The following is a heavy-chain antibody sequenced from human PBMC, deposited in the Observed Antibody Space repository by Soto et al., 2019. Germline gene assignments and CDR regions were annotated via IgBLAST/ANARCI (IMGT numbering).Heavy chain of an antibody. J-gene: IGHJ5*02. CDR3: ARHTSPYYDSSGYFNWFDP. V-gene: IGHV4-39*01. CDR1: GGSISSSSYY. Sequence: SETLSLTCTVSGGSISSSSYYWGWIRQPPRKGLEWIGSIYYSGSTYYNPSLKSRVTISVDTSKNQFSLKLSSVTAADTAVYYCARHTSPYYDSSGYFNWFDPWGQGTLVTVSS. CDR2: IYYSGST. D-gene: IGHD3-22*01.